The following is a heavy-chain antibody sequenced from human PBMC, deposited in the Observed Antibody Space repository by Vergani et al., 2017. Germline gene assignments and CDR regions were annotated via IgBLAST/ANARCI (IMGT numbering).Heavy chain of an antibody. Sequence: QVQLVQSGAEVKKPGASVKVSCKASGYTFTDYFMHWVRQAPGQGLEWMGWINPILGIANYAQKFQGRVTITADKSTSTAYMELSSLRSEDTAVYYCARDLGYCSGGSCSYWGQGTLVTVSS. V-gene: IGHV1-69*09. J-gene: IGHJ4*02. D-gene: IGHD2-15*01. CDR2: INPILGIA. CDR3: ARDLGYCSGGSCSY. CDR1: GYTFTDYF.